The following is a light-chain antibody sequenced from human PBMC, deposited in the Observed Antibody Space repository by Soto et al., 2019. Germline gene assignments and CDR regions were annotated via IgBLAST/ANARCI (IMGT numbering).Light chain of an antibody. J-gene: IGLJ3*02. Sequence: QSVLTQPPSVSGAPGQRVTISCTGSSSNSGAGYDVHWYQQLPGTAPNLLIYGNSNRPSGVPDQFSGSKSGTSASLAIPGLKVEDEAVYYCQSYASSLFGVCGGGSKPTVL. V-gene: IGLV1-40*01. CDR1: SSNSGAGYD. CDR3: QSYASSLFGV. CDR2: GNS.